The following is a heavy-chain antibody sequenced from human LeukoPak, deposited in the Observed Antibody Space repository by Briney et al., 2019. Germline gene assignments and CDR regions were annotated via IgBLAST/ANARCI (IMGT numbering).Heavy chain of an antibody. V-gene: IGHV4-59*01. Sequence: PSQTLSLTCTVSGGSISRYYWSCIRQPPGKGLEWIGYIYYSVSTNYNPSLKSRVTISVDTSKNQFSLKLSSVTAADTAVYYCARLVVVPAAHFDYWGQGTLVTVSS. D-gene: IGHD2-2*01. CDR3: ARLVVVPAAHFDY. J-gene: IGHJ4*02. CDR1: GGSISRYY. CDR2: IYYSVST.